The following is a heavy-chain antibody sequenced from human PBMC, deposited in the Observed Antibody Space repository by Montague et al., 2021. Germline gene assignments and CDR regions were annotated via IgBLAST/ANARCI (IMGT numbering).Heavy chain of an antibody. V-gene: IGHV3-48*02. Sequence: SLRLSCAASKFTFSNYGMNWVRQAPGKGLEWVSYISISGNIIYYADSVKGRFTISRDNAKNSLYLQMNSLRDEDTAVYFCARHFDRSGYRHFDIWGQGTMVTVSS. CDR1: KFTFSNYG. CDR3: ARHFDRSGYRHFDI. J-gene: IGHJ3*02. D-gene: IGHD3-22*01. CDR2: ISISGNII.